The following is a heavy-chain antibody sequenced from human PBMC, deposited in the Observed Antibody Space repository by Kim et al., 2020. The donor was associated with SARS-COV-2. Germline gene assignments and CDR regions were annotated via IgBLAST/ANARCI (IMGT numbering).Heavy chain of an antibody. J-gene: IGHJ4*02. Sequence: PSFQGQVTISAEKSISTAYLQWMSLKASDTAMYYCARRIYHDSSGYAFDYWGQGTLVTVSS. CDR3: ARRIYHDSSGYAFDY. D-gene: IGHD3-22*01. V-gene: IGHV5-51*01.